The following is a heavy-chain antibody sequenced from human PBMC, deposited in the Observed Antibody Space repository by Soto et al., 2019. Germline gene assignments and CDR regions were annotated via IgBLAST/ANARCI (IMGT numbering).Heavy chain of an antibody. CDR1: GFAVSRSY. D-gene: IGHD3-3*01. V-gene: IGHV3-53*01. J-gene: IGHJ4*02. CDR3: ATQTIFGVAIFDY. CDR2: IYSGGST. Sequence: GGSLRLSCAASGFAVSRSYMTWVRQAPGKGLEWVSIIYSGGSTYHADSVKGRFTISRDNSKNTLYLQMNSLRAEDTAVYYCATQTIFGVAIFDYWGQGTLVTVSS.